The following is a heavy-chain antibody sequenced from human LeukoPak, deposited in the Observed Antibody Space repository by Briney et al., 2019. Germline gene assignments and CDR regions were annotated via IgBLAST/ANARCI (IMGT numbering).Heavy chain of an antibody. CDR1: GGSISSYY. J-gene: IGHJ5*02. CDR3: ARRSNRGPSNWFDP. CDR2: IYYGRTL. Sequence: KPSETLSLTCTVSGGSISSYYWNWIRQSQGKGLEWIGHIYYGRTLNYNPSLKSRVTISMDTSKNQFSLRLTSVTAADTAVYYCARRSNRGPSNWFDPWGQGTLVTVSS. V-gene: IGHV4-59*01. D-gene: IGHD1-14*01.